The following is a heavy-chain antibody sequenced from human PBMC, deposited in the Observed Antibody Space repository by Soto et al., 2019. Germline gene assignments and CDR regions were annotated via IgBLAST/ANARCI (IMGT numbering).Heavy chain of an antibody. J-gene: IGHJ4*02. CDR2: INPNSGGT. D-gene: IGHD3-3*01. V-gene: IGHV1-2*04. CDR3: AREGEWVYYDFWSGLSRWDY. CDR1: GYTFTGYY. Sequence: GPSVKVSCKASGYTFTGYYMHWVRQAPGQGLEWMGWINPNSGGTNYAQKFQGWVTMTRDTSISTAYMELNSLRAEDTAVYYCAREGEWVYYDFWSGLSRWDYWGQGTLVTVSS.